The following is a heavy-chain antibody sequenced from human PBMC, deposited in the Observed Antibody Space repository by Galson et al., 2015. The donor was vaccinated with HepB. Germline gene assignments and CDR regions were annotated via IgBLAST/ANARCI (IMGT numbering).Heavy chain of an antibody. CDR1: GFTFGSYW. Sequence: SLRLSCAASGFTFGSYWMSWVRQTPGKGLEWVANINQDGSEKYYVDSVKGRFTISRDNAKNSLYLQMNSLRAEDTAVYYCARDCSGGSCYWFGPWGQGTLVTVSS. D-gene: IGHD2-15*01. CDR2: INQDGSEK. CDR3: ARDCSGGSCYWFGP. V-gene: IGHV3-7*01. J-gene: IGHJ5*02.